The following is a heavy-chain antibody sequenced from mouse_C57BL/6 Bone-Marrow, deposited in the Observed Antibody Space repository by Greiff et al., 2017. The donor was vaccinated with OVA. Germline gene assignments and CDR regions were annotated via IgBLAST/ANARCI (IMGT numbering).Heavy chain of an antibody. CDR2: IRLKSDNYAT. V-gene: IGHV6-3*01. CDR1: GFTFSNYW. Sequence: EVKLMESGGGLVQPGGSMKLSCVASGFTFSNYWMNWVRQSPEKGLEWVAQIRLKSDNYATHYAESVKGRFTISRDDSKSSVYLQMNNLRAEDTGIYYCTDGRYYAMDYWGQGTSVTVSS. J-gene: IGHJ4*01. CDR3: TDGRYYAMDY. D-gene: IGHD1-2*01.